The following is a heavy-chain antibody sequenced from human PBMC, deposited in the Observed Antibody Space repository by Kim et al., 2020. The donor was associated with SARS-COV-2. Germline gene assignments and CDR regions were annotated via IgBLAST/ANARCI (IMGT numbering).Heavy chain of an antibody. V-gene: IGHV4-34*13. CDR3: ARAITMVRGVIFAFDI. J-gene: IGHJ3*02. Sequence: SLTSRVTISVDTSKNQFSLKLSSVTAADTAVYYCARAITMVRGVIFAFDIWGQGTMVTVSS. D-gene: IGHD3-10*01.